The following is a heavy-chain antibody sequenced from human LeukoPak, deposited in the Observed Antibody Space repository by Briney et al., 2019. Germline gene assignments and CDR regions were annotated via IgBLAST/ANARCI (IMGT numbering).Heavy chain of an antibody. D-gene: IGHD1-26*01. CDR2: ISSSSSYI. J-gene: IGHJ6*04. V-gene: IGHV3-21*01. CDR1: GFTFSTFS. Sequence: GGSLRLSRAASGFTFSTFSMNWVRQAPGKGLEWVSSISSSSSYIYYGDSVKGRFTISRDNAKSSLFLQMNSLRAEDTAVYYCARDRYRGDVWGKGTTVTVSS. CDR3: ARDRYRGDV.